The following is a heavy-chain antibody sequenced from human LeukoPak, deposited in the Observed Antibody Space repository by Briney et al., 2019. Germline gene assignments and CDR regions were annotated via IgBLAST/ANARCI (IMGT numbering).Heavy chain of an antibody. CDR2: INPNSGGT. J-gene: IGHJ4*02. CDR3: ARGDYCSGGSCYGYYFDY. CDR1: GYTFTGYY. D-gene: IGHD2-15*01. Sequence: ASVKVSCKAPGYTFTGYYVHWVRQAPGQGLEWMGWINPNSGGTNYAQKFQGWVTMTRDTSISTAYMELSRLRSDDTAVYYCARGDYCSGGSCYGYYFDYWGQGTLVTVSS. V-gene: IGHV1-2*04.